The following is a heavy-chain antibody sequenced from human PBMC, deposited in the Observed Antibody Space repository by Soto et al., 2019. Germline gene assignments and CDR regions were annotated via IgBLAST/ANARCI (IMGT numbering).Heavy chain of an antibody. D-gene: IGHD6-19*01. V-gene: IGHV1-18*01. Sequence: VSVKVSCKTSGYTFSNYGINWVRQAPGQGLEWMGWISGYNGNTNYAQTVQGRVTMTTDTSTGTVYMELRSLKSDDTAIYYCSRFIMVGGWFDPNYYHGMDVWGQGTTVTVSS. J-gene: IGHJ6*02. CDR1: GYTFSNYG. CDR2: ISGYNGNT. CDR3: SRFIMVGGWFDPNYYHGMDV.